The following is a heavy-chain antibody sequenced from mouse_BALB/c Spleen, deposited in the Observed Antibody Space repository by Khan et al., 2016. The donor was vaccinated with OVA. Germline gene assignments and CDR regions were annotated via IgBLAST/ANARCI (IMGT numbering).Heavy chain of an antibody. CDR1: GFSLTSYG. D-gene: IGHD2-1*01. CDR2: IWTGGST. Sequence: QMQLEESGPGLVAPSQSLSLTCTVSGFSLTSYGVHWVRQPPGKGLEWMGVIWTGGSTNYNSALMSRLSISKDNSKSQVFLKMNSLQTDDTAMYYGDSYDGNYSGYFDVWGPGTMVTVSS. V-gene: IGHV2-9*02. J-gene: IGHJ1*01. CDR3: DSYDGNYSGYFDV.